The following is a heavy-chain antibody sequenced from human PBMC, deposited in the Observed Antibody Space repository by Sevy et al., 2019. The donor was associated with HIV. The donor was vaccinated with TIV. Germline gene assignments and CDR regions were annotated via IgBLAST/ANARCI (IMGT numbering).Heavy chain of an antibody. J-gene: IGHJ3*02. CDR1: GGSINSDH. CDR2: VYYIGGT. Sequence: SEILSLTCTVSGGSINSDHWNWIRQPPGKGLERIGYVYYIGGTNYNPSLKNRVTISVDRTKNQFSLKLPSVTAADTAVYYCARRNDFAIWGQGTMVTVSS. V-gene: IGHV4-59*08. CDR3: ARRNDFAI.